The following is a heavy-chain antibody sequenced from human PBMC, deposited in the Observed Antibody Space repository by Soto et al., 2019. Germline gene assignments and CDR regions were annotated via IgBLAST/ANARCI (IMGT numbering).Heavy chain of an antibody. CDR2: ISWNSGSI. J-gene: IGHJ4*02. Sequence: GGSLGLSCAASGFTFDDYAMHWVRQAPGKGLEWVSGISWNSGSIGYADSVKGRFTISRDNAKNSLYLQMNSLRAEDTALYYCAKGMVRGVIITLFDYWGQGTLVTVSS. V-gene: IGHV3-9*01. CDR3: AKGMVRGVIITLFDY. D-gene: IGHD3-10*01. CDR1: GFTFDDYA.